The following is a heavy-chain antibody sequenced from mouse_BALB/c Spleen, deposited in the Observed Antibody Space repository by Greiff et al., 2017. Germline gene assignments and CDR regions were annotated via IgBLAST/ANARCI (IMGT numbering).Heavy chain of an antibody. CDR1: GFTFRSFG. V-gene: IGHV5-17*02. J-gene: IGHJ3*01. Sequence: EVMLVESGGGLVQPGGSRKLSCAASGFTFRSFGMHWVRQAPEKGLEWVAYISSGSSTIYYADTVKGRFTISRDNPKNTLFLQMTSLRSEDTAMYYCARSGYYGNFLAYWGQGTLVTVSA. D-gene: IGHD2-1*01. CDR2: ISSGSSTI. CDR3: ARSGYYGNFLAY.